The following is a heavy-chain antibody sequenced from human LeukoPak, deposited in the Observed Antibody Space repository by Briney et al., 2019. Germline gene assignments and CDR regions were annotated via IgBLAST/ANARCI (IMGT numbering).Heavy chain of an antibody. CDR1: GYTFTDYY. Sequence: ASVKVSCKASGYTFTDYYMHWVRQAPGQGLEWMGRINPNSGGTNYAQKFQGRVTKTRETSISTAYMELSGLRSDDTAVYYCARDPYGSGSYYKPEYFQHWGQGTLVTASS. V-gene: IGHV1-2*06. J-gene: IGHJ1*01. CDR3: ARDPYGSGSYYKPEYFQH. CDR2: INPNSGGT. D-gene: IGHD3-10*01.